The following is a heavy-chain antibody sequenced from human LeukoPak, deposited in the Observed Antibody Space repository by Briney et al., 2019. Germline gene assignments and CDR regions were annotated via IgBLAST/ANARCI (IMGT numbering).Heavy chain of an antibody. J-gene: IGHJ4*02. V-gene: IGHV3-48*03. CDR1: GFTFSSYE. CDR2: ISSSGSTI. Sequence: GGSLRLSCAASGFTFSSYEMNWVRQAPGKGLEWVSYISSSGSTIYYADSVKGRFTISRDNAKNSLYLQMNSLRAEDTAVYYCARDHTVWSGYYTGFDYWGQGTLVTVSS. D-gene: IGHD3-3*01. CDR3: ARDHTVWSGYYTGFDY.